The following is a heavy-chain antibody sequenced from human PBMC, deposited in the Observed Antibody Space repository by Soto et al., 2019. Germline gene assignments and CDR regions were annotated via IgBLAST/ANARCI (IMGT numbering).Heavy chain of an antibody. CDR1: GGSFRTYA. J-gene: IGHJ2*01. CDR2: IIPLLAAP. Sequence: QGQLVQSGAEVKKPGSSLKVSCKASGGSFRTYAINWVRQAPGQGLAWMGGIIPLLAAPTYAQKFQGRLTINTDESTTTVYMELSSLTSEDTAVSYCARVGPPSPSVIWFFDLWGRGTLVTVSS. V-gene: IGHV1-69*01. CDR3: ARVGPPSPSVIWFFDL. D-gene: IGHD2-21*01.